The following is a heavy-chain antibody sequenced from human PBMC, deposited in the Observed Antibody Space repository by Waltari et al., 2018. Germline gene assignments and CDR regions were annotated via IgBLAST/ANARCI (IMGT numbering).Heavy chain of an antibody. CDR1: GFSLSSYW. CDR2: INLDGDVK. J-gene: IGHJ4*02. Sequence: EVKLVEFGGALVQPGGSLSLSCAASGFSLSSYWMNWVRQAPGKGLEWVAIINLDGDVKHYVDSGKGRFTISRDNIKNSLYLQMNSLRAEDTAVYYCARGQGYLIDYWGQGTLVTVSS. D-gene: IGHD3-22*01. V-gene: IGHV3-7*01. CDR3: ARGQGYLIDY.